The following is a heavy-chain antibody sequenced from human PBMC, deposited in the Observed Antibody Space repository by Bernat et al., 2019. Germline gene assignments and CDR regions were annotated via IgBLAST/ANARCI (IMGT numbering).Heavy chain of an antibody. V-gene: IGHV6-1*01. Sequence: QVQLQQSGPGLVKPSQTLSLTCAISGDSVPSNIAAWNWIRHSPSRGLGWLGRTYYRSKWYSDYAVSVKGRLTINADTSKNQFSLHLSSVTPEDTAVDYCARSGYFKEFFDYWGQGTLVTISS. D-gene: IGHD5-12*01. CDR1: GDSVPSNIAA. CDR3: ARSGYFKEFFDY. CDR2: TYYRSKWYS. J-gene: IGHJ4*02.